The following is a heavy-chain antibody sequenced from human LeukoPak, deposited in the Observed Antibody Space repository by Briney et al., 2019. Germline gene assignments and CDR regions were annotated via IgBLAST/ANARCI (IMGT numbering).Heavy chain of an antibody. CDR3: ARERVGATDY. V-gene: IGHV3-30-3*01. D-gene: IGHD1-26*01. CDR2: ISYDGSNK. J-gene: IGHJ4*02. Sequence: PGGSLRLSCAASGFTFSSYAMHWVRQAPGKGLEWVAVISYDGSNKYYADSVKGRFTISRDNSKNTLYLQMNSLRAEDTAVYYCARERVGATDYWGQGTLATVSS. CDR1: GFTFSSYA.